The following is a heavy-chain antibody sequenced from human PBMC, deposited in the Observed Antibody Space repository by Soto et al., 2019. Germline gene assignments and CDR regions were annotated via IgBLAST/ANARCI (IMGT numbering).Heavy chain of an antibody. V-gene: IGHV3-30-3*01. Sequence: SLKISCAASGFTFSSYAMHWVRQAPGKGLEWVAVISYDGSNKYYADSVKGRFTISRDNSKNTLYLQMNSLRAEDTAVYYCAREGYSSSWTYYGMDVWGQGTTVTVSS. CDR2: ISYDGSNK. CDR3: AREGYSSSWTYYGMDV. D-gene: IGHD6-13*01. CDR1: GFTFSSYA. J-gene: IGHJ6*02.